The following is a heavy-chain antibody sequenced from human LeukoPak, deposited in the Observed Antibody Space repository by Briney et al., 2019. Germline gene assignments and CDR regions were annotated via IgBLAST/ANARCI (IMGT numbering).Heavy chain of an antibody. CDR1: GYSISSGYY. V-gene: IGHV4-38-2*02. CDR2: IYYSGST. D-gene: IGHD3-22*01. J-gene: IGHJ4*02. CDR3: AKDLYDSSGYYYFDY. Sequence: SETLSLTCTVSGYSISSGYYWGWIRQPPGKGLEWIGSIYYSGSTYYNPSLKSRVTISVDTSKSQFSLKLSSVTAEDTAVYYCAKDLYDSSGYYYFDYWGQGTLVTVSS.